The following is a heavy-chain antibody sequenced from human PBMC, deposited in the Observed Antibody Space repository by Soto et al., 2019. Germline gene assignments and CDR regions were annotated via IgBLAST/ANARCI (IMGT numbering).Heavy chain of an antibody. V-gene: IGHV4-30-2*01. Sequence: QLQLQESGSGLVKPSQTLSLTCAVSGGSISSGGYSWSWIRQPPGKGLEWIGYIYHSGSTYYNPSLKSRVTISVDRSKNQFSLKLSSVTAADTAVYYCARGGGLQAGYYDSSGYVFDYWGQGTLVTVSS. D-gene: IGHD3-22*01. CDR3: ARGGGLQAGYYDSSGYVFDY. CDR2: IYHSGST. J-gene: IGHJ4*02. CDR1: GGSISSGGYS.